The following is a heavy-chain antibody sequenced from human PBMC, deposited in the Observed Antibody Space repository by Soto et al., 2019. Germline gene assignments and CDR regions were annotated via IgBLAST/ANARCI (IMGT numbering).Heavy chain of an antibody. CDR2: INHSGST. CDR3: ARDKITGLFDY. V-gene: IGHV4-34*01. D-gene: IGHD2-8*02. CDR1: DGTFSGYY. J-gene: IGHJ4*02. Sequence: SQPMSLTCAVYDGTFSGYYWTWIRQPPGTGLEWIGEINHSGSTNYNPSLKSRVTISVDTSKSQFSLKLTSVTAADTAVYYCARDKITGLFDYWGQGTLVTVSS.